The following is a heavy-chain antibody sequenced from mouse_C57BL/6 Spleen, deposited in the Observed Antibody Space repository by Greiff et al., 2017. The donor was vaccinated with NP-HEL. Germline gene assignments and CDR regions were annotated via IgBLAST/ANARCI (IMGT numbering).Heavy chain of an antibody. J-gene: IGHJ2*01. D-gene: IGHD2-10*02. CDR1: GYTFTDYY. V-gene: IGHV1-26*01. Sequence: EVQLQQSGPELVKPGASVKISCKASGYTFTDYYMNWVKQSHGKSLEWIGDINPNNGGTSYNQKFKGKATLTVDKSSSTAYMELRSLTSEDSAVYYCARFLVDYWGQGTTLTVSS. CDR3: ARFLVDY. CDR2: INPNNGGT.